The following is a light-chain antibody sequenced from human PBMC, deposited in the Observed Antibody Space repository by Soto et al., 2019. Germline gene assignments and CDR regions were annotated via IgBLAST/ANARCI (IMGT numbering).Light chain of an antibody. CDR3: RTWDSSLIAL. CDR1: SSNIGSND. CDR2: ENS. J-gene: IGLJ1*01. Sequence: QSVLTQPPSVSAAPGQTVTISCSGNSSNIGSNDVSWYQQLPGKAPKLLIYENSQRPSGIPDRFTGSKSGTSATLSITGLQTGDEADYYCRTWDSSLIALFGTGTKLTVL. V-gene: IGLV1-51*02.